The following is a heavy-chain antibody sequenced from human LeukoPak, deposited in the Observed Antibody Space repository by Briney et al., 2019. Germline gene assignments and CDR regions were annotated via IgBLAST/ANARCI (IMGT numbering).Heavy chain of an antibody. V-gene: IGHV1-24*01. Sequence: ASVKVSCKVSGNSLNEVSIHWVRQAPGEGLEWMGGFHPEDGEIMYAQKFQGRVTMTEDTSTDTAYMEMRRLRSEDTAVYYCARDLFSGTYSSGWYGNYYGMDVWGQGTTVTVS. CDR1: GNSLNEVS. J-gene: IGHJ6*02. CDR3: ARDLFSGTYSSGWYGNYYGMDV. CDR2: FHPEDGEI. D-gene: IGHD6-19*01.